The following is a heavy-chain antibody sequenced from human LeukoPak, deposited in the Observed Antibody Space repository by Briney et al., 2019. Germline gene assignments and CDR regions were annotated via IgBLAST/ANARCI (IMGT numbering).Heavy chain of an antibody. Sequence: ASVTVSCKASGYTFTSYYMHWVRQAPGQGLEWMGIINPSGGSTSYAQKFQGRVTMTRDTSTSTVYMELSSLRSEDTAVYYCARDLPSGSYFGGWFDPWGQGTLVTVSS. CDR1: GYTFTSYY. J-gene: IGHJ5*02. V-gene: IGHV1-46*01. CDR3: ARDLPSGSYFGGWFDP. D-gene: IGHD1-26*01. CDR2: INPSGGST.